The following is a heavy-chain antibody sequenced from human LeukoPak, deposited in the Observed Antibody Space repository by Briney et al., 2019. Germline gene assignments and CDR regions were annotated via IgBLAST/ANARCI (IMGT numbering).Heavy chain of an antibody. V-gene: IGHV1-2*02. J-gene: IGHJ4*02. CDR1: GYTXSGYY. CDR2: INPNSGGT. CDR3: ARGYNYFDY. D-gene: IGHD1-14*01. Sequence: ASVKVSCKASGYTXSGYYIHWVRQAPGQGLEWMGWINPNSGGTNSTQKFQGRVTMTRDTSISTAYMELSRLRSDDTAVYYCARGYNYFDYWGQGTRVTVSS.